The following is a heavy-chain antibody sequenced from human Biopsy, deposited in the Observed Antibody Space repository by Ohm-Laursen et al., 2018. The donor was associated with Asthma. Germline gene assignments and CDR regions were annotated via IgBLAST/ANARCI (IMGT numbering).Heavy chain of an antibody. CDR2: IYYSGNI. D-gene: IGHD3-22*01. J-gene: IGHJ4*02. CDR1: YGSITSGGYY. Sequence: TLSLTCTVSYGSITSGGYYWTWIRQPPGKGLEWIGFIYYSGNIYYNPSLKSRVSISIDTSKNQFSLKLSSVTAADTAVYYCARAQDYYDSRGYYRSFDYWGQGTLVTVSS. CDR3: ARAQDYYDSRGYYRSFDY. V-gene: IGHV4-31*03.